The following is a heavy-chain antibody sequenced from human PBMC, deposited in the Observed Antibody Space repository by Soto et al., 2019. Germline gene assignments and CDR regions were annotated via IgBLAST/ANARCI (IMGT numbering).Heavy chain of an antibody. D-gene: IGHD4-17*01. J-gene: IGHJ4*02. V-gene: IGHV3-33*01. CDR2: IWYDGSNK. CDR3: ARCGAVYGDYENFDY. Sequence: QVQLVESGGGVVQPGRSLRLSCAASGFTFSSYGMHWVRQAPGKGLEWVAVIWYDGSNKYYADSVKGRFTISRDNSKNTLYLQMNSLGAEDTAVYYCARCGAVYGDYENFDYWGQGTLVTVSS. CDR1: GFTFSSYG.